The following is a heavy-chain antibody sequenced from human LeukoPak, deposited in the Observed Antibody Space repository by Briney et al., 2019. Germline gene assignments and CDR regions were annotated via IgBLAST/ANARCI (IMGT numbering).Heavy chain of an antibody. J-gene: IGHJ6*02. CDR2: IYPGDSDT. D-gene: IGHD2-2*01. V-gene: IGHV5-51*01. CDR3: ARHGGGDCSRTSCYVPGWSGDYGMDV. CDR1: GYNFTTYW. Sequence: GESLKISCKGSGYNFTTYWIGWVRQMPGRGLEWMGIIYPGDSDTRYGPSFQGQVTISADKSISTAYLQWSSLKASDTAMYYCARHGGGDCSRTSCYVPGWSGDYGMDVWGRGTTVTVSS.